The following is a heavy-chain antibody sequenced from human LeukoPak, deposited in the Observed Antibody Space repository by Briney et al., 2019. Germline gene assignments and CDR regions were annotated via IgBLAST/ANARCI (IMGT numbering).Heavy chain of an antibody. D-gene: IGHD1-26*01. Sequence: SETLSLTCAVYGGSFSDYYWTWIRQSPGKGLEWIGEINHSGSTNYNPSLKSRVTISVDTSKNQFSLKLSSVTAADTAVYYCARVGATLDYWGQGTLVTVSS. J-gene: IGHJ4*02. V-gene: IGHV4-34*09. CDR2: INHSGST. CDR1: GGSFSDYY. CDR3: ARVGATLDY.